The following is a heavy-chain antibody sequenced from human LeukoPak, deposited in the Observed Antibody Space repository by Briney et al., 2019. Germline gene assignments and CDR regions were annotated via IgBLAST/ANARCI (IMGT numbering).Heavy chain of an antibody. CDR1: EFTFNSYW. CDR3: ARLGARQMLEY. CDR2: IKQDGGQI. D-gene: IGHD4-17*01. J-gene: IGHJ4*02. Sequence: QPGGSLRLSCAASEFTFNSYWMSWVRQAPGKGLEWVANIKQDGGQIYHLDSVKGRFTVSRDNAKNSLYLQMNSLRAEDTAVYYCARLGARQMLEYWGQGTLVTVSS. V-gene: IGHV3-7*01.